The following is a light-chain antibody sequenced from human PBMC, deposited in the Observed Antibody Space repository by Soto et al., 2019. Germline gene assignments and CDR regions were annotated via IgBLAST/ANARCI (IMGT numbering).Light chain of an antibody. CDR1: QSVSSTY. J-gene: IGKJ2*03. V-gene: IGKV3-20*01. CDR3: QQYGSSPRYS. CDR2: GAS. Sequence: EIVLTQSPGTLSLSPGEGATLSCRASQSVSSTYLAWYQHKPGQAPRLLIYGASSRATGIPDRFSGSGSGTDFTLTISRLEPEDFEMYYCQQYGSSPRYSFGPGTKLEIK.